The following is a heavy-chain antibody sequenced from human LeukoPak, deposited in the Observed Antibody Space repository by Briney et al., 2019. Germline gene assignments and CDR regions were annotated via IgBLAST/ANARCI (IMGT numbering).Heavy chain of an antibody. CDR2: INPNSGGT. CDR3: ARESYSSSLYYYYYYMDV. Sequence: GASVKVSCKASGYTFTGYYMHWVRQAPGQGLEWMGWINPNSGGTNYAQKFQGRVTMTRDTSISTAYMELSRLRSDDTAVYYCARESYSSSLYYYYYYMDVWGKGTTVTVSS. D-gene: IGHD6-13*01. J-gene: IGHJ6*03. V-gene: IGHV1-2*02. CDR1: GYTFTGYY.